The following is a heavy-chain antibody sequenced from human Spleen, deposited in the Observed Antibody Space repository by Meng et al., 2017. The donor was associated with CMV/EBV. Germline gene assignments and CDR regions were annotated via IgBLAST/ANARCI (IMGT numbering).Heavy chain of an antibody. V-gene: IGHV4-34*01. CDR2: ISHSGST. CDR1: GGSFSGYY. J-gene: IGHJ4*02. CDR3: ARESYGYIDY. D-gene: IGHD5-18*01. Sequence: GSLRLSCSVYGGSFSGYYRSWIRQPPGKGLEWIGEISHSGSTNYNPSLKSRVTISVDKSKNQFSLKLSSVTAADTAVYYCARESYGYIDYWGQGTLVTVSS.